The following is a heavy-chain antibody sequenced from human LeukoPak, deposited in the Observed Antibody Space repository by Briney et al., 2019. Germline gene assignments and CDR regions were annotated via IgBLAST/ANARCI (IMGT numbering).Heavy chain of an antibody. CDR2: IFKSETT. CDR3: ARLRPRIAAAASDY. D-gene: IGHD6-13*01. J-gene: IGHJ4*02. Sequence: PSETLSLTCTVSGGSISSNTYFWGWIRQPPGKGLEWIGKIFKSETTYYNPSLKSRVTLSLDTSTNQFSLRLSSVTAADTAVYYCARLRPRIAAAASDYWGQGTLVTVSS. V-gene: IGHV4-39*07. CDR1: GGSISSNTYF.